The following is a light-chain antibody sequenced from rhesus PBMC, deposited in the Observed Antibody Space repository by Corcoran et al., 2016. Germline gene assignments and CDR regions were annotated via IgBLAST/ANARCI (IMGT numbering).Light chain of an antibody. CDR1: QGISSW. V-gene: IGKV1-21*01. CDR3: LQYNSSPLT. Sequence: DIQMTQSPSSLSVPVGDKVTITCRASQGISSWLAWYQQKPGKAPKLFIYKASSLQSGVPSRFSGSGAGTDFTLGISSLRPEDLATYYCLQYNSSPLTFGGGTKVELK. CDR2: KAS. J-gene: IGKJ4*01.